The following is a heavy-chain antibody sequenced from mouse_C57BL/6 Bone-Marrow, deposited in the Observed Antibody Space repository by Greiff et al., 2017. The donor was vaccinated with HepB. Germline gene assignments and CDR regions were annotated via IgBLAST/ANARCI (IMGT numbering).Heavy chain of an antibody. D-gene: IGHD1-1*01. Sequence: VQLQQPGTELVKPGASVKLSCKASGYTFTSYWMHWVKQRPGQGLEWIGNINPSNGGTNYNEKFKSKATLTVDKSSSTAYMQLSSLTSEDSAVYYCARDHGSSRYYFDYWGQGTTLTVSS. CDR2: INPSNGGT. CDR3: ARDHGSSRYYFDY. CDR1: GYTFTSYW. V-gene: IGHV1-53*01. J-gene: IGHJ2*01.